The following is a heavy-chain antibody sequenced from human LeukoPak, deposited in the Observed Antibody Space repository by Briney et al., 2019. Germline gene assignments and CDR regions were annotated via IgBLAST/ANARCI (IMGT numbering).Heavy chain of an antibody. CDR2: IYHSGST. V-gene: IGHV4-4*02. D-gene: IGHD6-19*01. Sequence: PSETLSLTCAVSGGSISSSIWWSWVRQPPGKGLEWIGEIYHSGSTNYNPSLKSRVTISVETSKNQFSLNLSSVTAADTAVYYCARGRLARSPYFDYWGQGTLVTVSS. J-gene: IGHJ4*02. CDR3: ARGRLARSPYFDY. CDR1: GGSISSSIW.